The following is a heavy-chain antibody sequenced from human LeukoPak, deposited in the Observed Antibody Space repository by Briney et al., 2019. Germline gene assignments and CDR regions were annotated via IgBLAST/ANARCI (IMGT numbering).Heavy chain of an antibody. CDR2: INHSGST. D-gene: IGHD6-19*01. CDR3: ARPHGAVAGTEDYFDY. V-gene: IGHV4-34*01. Sequence: ASETLSLTCAVYGGSFSGYYWSWIRQPPGKGLEWIGEINHSGSTNYNPSLKSRVTILVDTSKNQFSLKLSSVTAADTAVYYCARPHGAVAGTEDYFDYWGQGTLVTVSS. J-gene: IGHJ4*02. CDR1: GGSFSGYY.